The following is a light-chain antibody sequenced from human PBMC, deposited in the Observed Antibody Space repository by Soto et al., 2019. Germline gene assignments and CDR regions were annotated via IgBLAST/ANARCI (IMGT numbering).Light chain of an antibody. J-gene: IGKJ4*01. CDR3: QSRSSWPPVLT. V-gene: IGKV3-11*01. Sequence: ETVLTQSPATLSLSPGERATLSCRASQSVKTYVAWYQHKPGQVPRLLIYDASKRATGIPARFRGSGSGTDFTLTISSLAPEDFAVYNCQSRSSWPPVLTFGGGTKVEIK. CDR2: DAS. CDR1: QSVKTY.